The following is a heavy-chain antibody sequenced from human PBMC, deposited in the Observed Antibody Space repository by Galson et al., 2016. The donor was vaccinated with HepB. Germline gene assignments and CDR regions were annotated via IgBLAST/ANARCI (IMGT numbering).Heavy chain of an antibody. Sequence: SLRLSCAASGFTFSPAWMHWVRQAPGKGLEWVATIWYDGSNRYYAEALKGRFTISRDSSENTVHLQMNSLTAADTALYYCARDQRPYYFDTLGDDRSAFDFWGQGTMVTVSS. V-gene: IGHV3-33*08. CDR1: GFTFSPAW. J-gene: IGHJ3*01. CDR3: ARDQRPYYFDTLGDDRSAFDF. CDR2: IWYDGSNR. D-gene: IGHD3-16*01.